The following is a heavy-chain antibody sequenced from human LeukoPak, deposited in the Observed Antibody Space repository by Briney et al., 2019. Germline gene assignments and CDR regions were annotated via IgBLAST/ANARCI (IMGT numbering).Heavy chain of an antibody. CDR2: IKPDGSET. Sequence: PGGSLRLSCAASGFTFSRYWMNWVRQAPGRWLEWVANIKPDGSETYYVDSVKGRFTISRDNAKDSLFLQMSTLRVDDTAVYYCLASADVGWGQGTLVTVSS. D-gene: IGHD2-2*01. CDR1: GFTFSRYW. V-gene: IGHV3-7*01. J-gene: IGHJ4*02. CDR3: LASADVG.